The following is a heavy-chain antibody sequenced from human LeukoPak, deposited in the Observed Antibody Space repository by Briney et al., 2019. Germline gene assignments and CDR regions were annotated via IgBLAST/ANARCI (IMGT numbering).Heavy chain of an antibody. D-gene: IGHD1-26*01. CDR2: FDPEDGET. V-gene: IGHV1-24*01. J-gene: IGHJ4*02. CDR1: GYTLSKFL. CDR3: ATDSVGATYFEY. Sequence: ASVKVSCKVSGYTLSKFLIHWVRQAPGKGLEWMAGFDPEDGETIYAQKFQGRVTMTEDTSTDTVYMELSSLRSEDTALYYCATDSVGATYFEYWGQGTLVTVSS.